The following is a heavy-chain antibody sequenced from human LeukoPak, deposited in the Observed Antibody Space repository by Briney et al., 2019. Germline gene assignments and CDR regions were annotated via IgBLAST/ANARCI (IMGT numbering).Heavy chain of an antibody. Sequence: SETLSLTCTVSGGSISSYYWSWIRQPPGKGLEWIGYIYTSGSTNYNPSLKSRVTISVDTSKNQFSLKLSSVTAADTAVYYCASRRKASYYFDSWGQGTLVTVSS. CDR2: IYTSGST. J-gene: IGHJ4*02. CDR3: ASRRKASYYFDS. V-gene: IGHV4-4*09. CDR1: GGSISSYY.